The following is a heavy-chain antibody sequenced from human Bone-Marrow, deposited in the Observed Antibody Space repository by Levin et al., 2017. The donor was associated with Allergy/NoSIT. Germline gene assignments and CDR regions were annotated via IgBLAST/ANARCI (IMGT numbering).Heavy chain of an antibody. CDR3: VKDSSSSAYFDY. J-gene: IGHJ4*02. CDR1: GFTFKDFT. CDR2: INWNGGIT. D-gene: IGHD6-6*01. Sequence: TGGSLRLSCEASGFTFKDFTMHWVRQAPGKGLEWVSLINWNGGITHYADSLKGRFTISRDNSKNSLYLQMNSLRTEDTALYYCVKDSSSSAYFDYWGQGTLVTVSS. V-gene: IGHV3-43*01.